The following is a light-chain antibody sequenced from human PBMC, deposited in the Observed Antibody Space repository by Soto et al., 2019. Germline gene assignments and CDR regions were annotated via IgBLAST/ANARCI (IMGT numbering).Light chain of an antibody. J-gene: IGLJ2*01. CDR3: QNGGSGIRVV. Sequence: QPVLTQSPSASASLGASVKLTCTLSSGHSSYAIAWHQQQPEKGPRYLMKLNSDGSHSKGDGIPDRFSGSSSGAERYLTISSLQSEDEADYYCQNGGSGIRVVFGGGTKLTVL. CDR2: LNSDGSH. V-gene: IGLV4-69*01. CDR1: SGHSSYA.